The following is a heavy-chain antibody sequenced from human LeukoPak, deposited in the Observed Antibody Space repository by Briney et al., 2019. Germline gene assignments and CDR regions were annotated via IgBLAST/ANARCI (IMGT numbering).Heavy chain of an antibody. Sequence: PGGSLRLSCTACGFTFNNYAMYWVRQAPRKGLEWVAGIFGSGGSAHYADSEKGRFTISRDNSKNTVYLQMDSLRGEDTAVYYCTKMTTGYSSGQYPGWPADHWGQGALVTVSS. V-gene: IGHV3-23*01. CDR3: TKMTTGYSSGQYPGWPADH. CDR2: IFGSGGSA. J-gene: IGHJ4*02. D-gene: IGHD3-22*01. CDR1: GFTFNNYA.